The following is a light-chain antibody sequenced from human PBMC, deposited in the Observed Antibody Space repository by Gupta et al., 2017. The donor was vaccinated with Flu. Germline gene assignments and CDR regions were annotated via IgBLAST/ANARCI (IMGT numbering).Light chain of an antibody. CDR3: QQFNDWPYT. V-gene: IGKV3-15*01. CDR2: AAS. J-gene: IGKJ2*01. CDR1: QSVTTN. Sequence: GESATHSCGASQSVTTNLAWYQQTPGQVPRLLIYAASTRAPGAAARFSARGSGTQFTLTISGLQSEDFAVYYCQQFNDWPYTFGQGTQLEI.